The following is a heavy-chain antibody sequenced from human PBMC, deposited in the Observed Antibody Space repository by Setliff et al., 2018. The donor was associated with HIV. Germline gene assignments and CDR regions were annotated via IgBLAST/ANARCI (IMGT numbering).Heavy chain of an antibody. CDR3: GTVRIAVPDDFDF. Sequence: ASVKVSCKASGYSFTTYFMHWARQAPGKGLEWMGRVDPEDGETIYAERFRGRISLTVDKSTGTAYMELNRLRSEDTAVYYCGTVRIAVPDDFDFWGQGTLVTVSS. CDR1: GYSFTTYF. V-gene: IGHV1-69-2*01. J-gene: IGHJ4*02. D-gene: IGHD6-19*01. CDR2: VDPEDGET.